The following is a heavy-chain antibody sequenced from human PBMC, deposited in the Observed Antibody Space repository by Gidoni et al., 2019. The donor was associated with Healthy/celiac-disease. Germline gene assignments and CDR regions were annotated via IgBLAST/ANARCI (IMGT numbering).Heavy chain of an antibody. J-gene: IGHJ4*02. Sequence: QVQLVQSGAEVKKPGASVKVSCKASGYTFTSYGISWVRQAPGQGLEWMGGISAYNGNTNYAQKLQGRVTMTTDTSTSTAYMELRSLRSDDTAVYYCARDLYYDFWSGYPYYFDYWGQGTLVTVSS. CDR2: ISAYNGNT. D-gene: IGHD3-3*01. CDR1: GYTFTSYG. CDR3: ARDLYYDFWSGYPYYFDY. V-gene: IGHV1-18*04.